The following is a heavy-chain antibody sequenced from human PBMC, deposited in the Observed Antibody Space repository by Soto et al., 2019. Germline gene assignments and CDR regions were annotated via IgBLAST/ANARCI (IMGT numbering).Heavy chain of an antibody. CDR3: ARHYGDYIYYYYYYMDV. Sequence: SETLSLTCTVSGGSISSSSYYWGWIRQPPGKGLEWIGSIYCSGSTYYNPSLKSRVTISVDTSKNQFSLKLSSVTAADTAVYYCARHYGDYIYYYYYYMDVWGKGTTVTVSS. V-gene: IGHV4-39*01. J-gene: IGHJ6*03. CDR1: GGSISSSSYY. D-gene: IGHD4-17*01. CDR2: IYCSGST.